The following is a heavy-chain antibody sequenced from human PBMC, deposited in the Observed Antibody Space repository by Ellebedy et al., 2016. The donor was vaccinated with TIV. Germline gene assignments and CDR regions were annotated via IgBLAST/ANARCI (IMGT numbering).Heavy chain of an antibody. CDR3: ARGEDGFGESPADY. J-gene: IGHJ4*02. CDR1: GFTFSSYG. Sequence: GGSLRLSXAASGFTFSSYGMHWVRQAPGKGLEWVAVIWYDGSNKYYADSVKGRFTISRDNSKNTLYLQMNSLRAEDTAVYYCARGEDGFGESPADYWGQGTLVTVSS. D-gene: IGHD3-10*01. CDR2: IWYDGSNK. V-gene: IGHV3-33*08.